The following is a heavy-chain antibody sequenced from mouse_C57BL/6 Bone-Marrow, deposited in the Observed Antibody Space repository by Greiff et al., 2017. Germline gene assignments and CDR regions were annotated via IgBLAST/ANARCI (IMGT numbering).Heavy chain of an antibody. J-gene: IGHJ2*01. D-gene: IGHD1-1*01. CDR3: ARNHPHYYGSSYYFDY. CDR1: GYTFTGYW. Sequence: VQLQQSGAELMKPGASVKLSCKATGYTFTGYWIEWVKQRPGHGLEWIGEILPGSGSTNYNEKFKGKATFPADTSSNTAYMQLSSLTTEDSAIYYRARNHPHYYGSSYYFDYWGQGTTRTVSS. CDR2: ILPGSGST. V-gene: IGHV1-9*01.